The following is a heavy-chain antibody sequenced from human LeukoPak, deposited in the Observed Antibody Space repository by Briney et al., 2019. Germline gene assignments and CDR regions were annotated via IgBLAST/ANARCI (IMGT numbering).Heavy chain of an antibody. CDR3: ARGGEGLVAPSY. J-gene: IGHJ4*02. CDR1: GYTFTGYY. V-gene: IGHV7-4-1*02. Sequence: ASVKVSCKASGYTFTGYYIHWVRQAPGQGLEWMGWINTKTGTPTYAPGFTGRFVFLLDTSVSTAYLQISSLKADDAAVYYCARGGEGLVAPSYWGQGTLVTVSS. D-gene: IGHD3-16*01. CDR2: INTKTGTP.